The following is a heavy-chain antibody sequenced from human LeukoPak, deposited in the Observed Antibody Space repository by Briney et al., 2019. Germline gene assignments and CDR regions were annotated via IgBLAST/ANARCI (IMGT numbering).Heavy chain of an antibody. CDR2: ISASGGDA. CDR1: GFTFSSYS. J-gene: IGHJ4*02. Sequence: GGSLRLSCAASGFTFSSYSMNWVRQAPGKGLEWLSAISASGGDAIYADSVKDRFTISRGNSKNTLYLQMDGLRAEDTAIYYCAKGGSNAPLDIWGQGTLVTVSS. V-gene: IGHV3-23*01. CDR3: AKGGSNAPLDI. D-gene: IGHD3-16*01.